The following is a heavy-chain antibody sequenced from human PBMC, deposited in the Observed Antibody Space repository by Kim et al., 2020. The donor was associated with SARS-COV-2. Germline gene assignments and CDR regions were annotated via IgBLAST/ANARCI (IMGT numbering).Heavy chain of an antibody. V-gene: IGHV3-23*01. D-gene: IGHD1-26*01. CDR2: ISGSGGST. CDR3: GRSRGSYSDRIYYYYYGMDV. Sequence: GGSLRLSCAASGFTFSSYAMSWVRQAPGKGLEWVSAISGSGGSTYYADSVKGRFTISRDNSKNTLYLQMNSLRAEDTAVYYCGRSRGSYSDRIYYYYYGMDVWGQGTTVTVSS. CDR1: GFTFSSYA. J-gene: IGHJ6*02.